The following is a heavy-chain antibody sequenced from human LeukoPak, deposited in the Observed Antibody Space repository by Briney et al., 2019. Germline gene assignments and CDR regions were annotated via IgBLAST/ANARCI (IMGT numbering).Heavy chain of an antibody. J-gene: IGHJ5*02. CDR1: GGSISSSSHY. V-gene: IGHV4-39*01. Sequence: PSETLSLTCTVSGGSISSSSHYGGWIRQPPGKGLEWIGSIYYSGSTFYNPSLKSRVTISVDTSKNQFSLKLSSVTAADTAVYYCARVVVAATNWFDPWGQGTLVTVSS. D-gene: IGHD2-15*01. CDR3: ARVVVAATNWFDP. CDR2: IYYSGST.